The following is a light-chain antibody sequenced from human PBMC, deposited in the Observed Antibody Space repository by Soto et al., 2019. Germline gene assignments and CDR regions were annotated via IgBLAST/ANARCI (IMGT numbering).Light chain of an antibody. CDR1: QNVGSH. J-gene: IGKJ4*01. CDR2: GAS. V-gene: IGKV3-15*01. CDR3: QQYYNWPPLT. Sequence: EILMTQSPATLSVSPGERATLSCRASQNVGSHVAWYQQKPGQAPRLFIYGASTRATGIPARFRGSGSGTEVTLTISSLQSEDFAIYYCQQYYNWPPLTFGGGTKVEIQ.